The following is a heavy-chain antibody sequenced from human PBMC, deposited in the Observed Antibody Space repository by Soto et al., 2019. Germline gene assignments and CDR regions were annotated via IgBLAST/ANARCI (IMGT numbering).Heavy chain of an antibody. V-gene: IGHV3-53*01. CDR3: ARGVTGGRGAFDI. CDR2: IYSGGST. D-gene: IGHD1-20*01. Sequence: GGSLRLSCAASGFTVSSNYMSWVRQAPGKGLEWVSVIYSGGSTYYADSVKGRFTISRDNSKNTLYLQMNSLRAEDTAVYYCARGVTGGRGAFDIWGQGTMVTVSS. CDR1: GFTVSSNY. J-gene: IGHJ3*02.